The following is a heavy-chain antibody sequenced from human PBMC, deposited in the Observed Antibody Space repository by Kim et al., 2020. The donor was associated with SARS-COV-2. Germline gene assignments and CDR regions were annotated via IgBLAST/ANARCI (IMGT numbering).Heavy chain of an antibody. J-gene: IGHJ4*02. D-gene: IGHD5-12*01. Sequence: SPSFQGHVTISADKSISTAYLQWSSLKASDTAMYYCARPGYSGYDSPFDYWGQGTLVTVSS. CDR3: ARPGYSGYDSPFDY. V-gene: IGHV5-10-1*01.